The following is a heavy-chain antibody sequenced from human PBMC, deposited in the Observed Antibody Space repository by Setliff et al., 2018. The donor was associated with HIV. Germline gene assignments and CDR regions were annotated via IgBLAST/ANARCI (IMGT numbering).Heavy chain of an antibody. D-gene: IGHD3-10*01. CDR2: IGTCNGDT. V-gene: IGHV1-18*01. J-gene: IGHJ6*03. CDR3: AREGLWFGDRGYYMDV. CDR1: GYTFTSSG. Sequence: GASVKVSCKASGYTFTSSGITWVRQAPGQGLEWMGWIGTCNGDTNYAQKFQGRVTMTTDTSTSTAYMELRSLISDDTAVYYCAREGLWFGDRGYYMDVWGTGTAVTVSS.